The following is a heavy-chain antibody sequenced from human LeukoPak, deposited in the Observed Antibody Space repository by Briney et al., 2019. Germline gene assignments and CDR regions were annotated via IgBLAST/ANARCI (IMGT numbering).Heavy chain of an antibody. D-gene: IGHD6-13*01. CDR2: ISSNGGST. CDR1: GFTFSSYA. J-gene: IGHJ4*02. CDR3: VAAAAGTFLDY. V-gene: IGHV3-64D*06. Sequence: GGSLRLSCSASGFTFSSYAMHWVRQAPGKGLEYVSAISSNGGSTYYADSVKGRFTISRDNSKNTLYLQMSRLRAEDTAVYYCVAAAAGTFLDYWGQGTLVTVSS.